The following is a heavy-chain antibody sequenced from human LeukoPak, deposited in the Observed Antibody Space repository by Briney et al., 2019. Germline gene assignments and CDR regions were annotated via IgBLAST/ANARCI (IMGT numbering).Heavy chain of an antibody. CDR1: GGSISTGSYS. CDR2: IYTSGST. V-gene: IGHV4-61*02. CDR3: ARDYGSGDQKCFDP. D-gene: IGHD3-10*01. J-gene: IGHJ5*02. Sequence: SETLSLTCTVSGGSISTGSYSWNWIRQPAGKGLEWIRRIYTSGSTNYNPSLKSRVTVSVDTSKNQFSLKLSSVTAADTAVYYCARDYGSGDQKCFDPWGQGTLVTVSS.